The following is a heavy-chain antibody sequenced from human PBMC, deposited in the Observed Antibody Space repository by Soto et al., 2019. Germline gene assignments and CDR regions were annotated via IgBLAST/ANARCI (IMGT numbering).Heavy chain of an antibody. Sequence: GASVKVSCKASGFSFTGYYIHWLRQAPGQGLEWMGWINAHSGGTEYAQKFQGRVTLTRNTSIATAYLTLTSLTSDDTALYYCAKDLTRQLAYGLDPWGQGTPVTV. J-gene: IGHJ5*01. V-gene: IGHV1-2*02. D-gene: IGHD3-10*01. CDR3: AKDLTRQLAYGLDP. CDR1: GFSFTGYY. CDR2: INAHSGGT.